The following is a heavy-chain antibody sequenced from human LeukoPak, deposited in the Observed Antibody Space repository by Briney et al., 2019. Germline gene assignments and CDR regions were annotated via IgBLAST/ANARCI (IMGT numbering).Heavy chain of an antibody. CDR1: GFTFDDYA. D-gene: IGHD3-9*01. Sequence: PGGSLRLSCAASGFTFDDYAMHWVRQAPGKGLEWVSGISWNSGSIGYADSVKGRFTISRDNAKNSLYLQMNSLRAEDTALYYCAKDKSDILTGGLDAFDIWGQGTMVTVSS. CDR2: ISWNSGSI. J-gene: IGHJ3*02. V-gene: IGHV3-9*01. CDR3: AKDKSDILTGGLDAFDI.